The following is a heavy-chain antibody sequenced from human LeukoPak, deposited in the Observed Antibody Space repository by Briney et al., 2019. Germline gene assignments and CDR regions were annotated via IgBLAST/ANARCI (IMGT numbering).Heavy chain of an antibody. J-gene: IGHJ4*02. CDR3: ARKLREARGTDTTFDL. CDR1: GFSFSDYW. Sequence: GGSLRLSCAASGFSFSDYWLHWVRQAPGKGLVWVSRINSDGSSTLNADSVEGRFTISRDNAKNTLYLQMNSLRAEDTAVYYCARKLREARGTDTTFDLWGQGTLVTVSS. D-gene: IGHD3-16*01. V-gene: IGHV3-74*01. CDR2: INSDGSST.